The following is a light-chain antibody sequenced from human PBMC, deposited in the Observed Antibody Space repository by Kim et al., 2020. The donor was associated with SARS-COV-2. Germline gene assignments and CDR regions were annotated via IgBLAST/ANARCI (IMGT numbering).Light chain of an antibody. CDR3: NSRDNSGHLWG. Sequence: SSELTQDPAVSVALGQTVMITCQGDSLRTYYTSWYQQKPGQAPVLVIYGTNNRPSGIPDRFSGSSSGNTASLTITGAQAEDEADYYCNSRDNSGHLWGFG. V-gene: IGLV3-19*01. CDR1: SLRTYY. J-gene: IGLJ3*02. CDR2: GTN.